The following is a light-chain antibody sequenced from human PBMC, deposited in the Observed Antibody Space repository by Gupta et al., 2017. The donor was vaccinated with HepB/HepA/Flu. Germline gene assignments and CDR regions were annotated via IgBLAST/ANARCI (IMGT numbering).Light chain of an antibody. CDR3: QQYENCPIT. V-gene: IGKV1-33*01. CDR1: QDISNN. Sequence: PASLSASVGERVTIPCQASQDISNNLSWFQQKPGKAPKLLIYGASTWEKGVPARFSGGGSGADFTFTISSLQPEDIATYYCQQYENCPITFGQGTRLDIK. J-gene: IGKJ5*01. CDR2: GAS.